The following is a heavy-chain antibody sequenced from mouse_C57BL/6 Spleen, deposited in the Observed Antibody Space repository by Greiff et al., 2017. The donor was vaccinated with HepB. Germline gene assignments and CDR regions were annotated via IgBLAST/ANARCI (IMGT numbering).Heavy chain of an antibody. CDR1: GYTFTNYW. D-gene: IGHD2-5*01. J-gene: IGHJ2*01. CDR3: ARGAYYSNPWYFDY. V-gene: IGHV1-63*01. CDR2: ICPGGGYT. Sequence: VQRVESGAELVRPGPSVKMSCKASGYTFTNYWIGWAKQRPGHGLEWIGDICPGGGYTNYNEKFKGKATLTADKASSTAYRQFSSLTSEDSAIYYCARGAYYSNPWYFDYWGQGTTLTVSS.